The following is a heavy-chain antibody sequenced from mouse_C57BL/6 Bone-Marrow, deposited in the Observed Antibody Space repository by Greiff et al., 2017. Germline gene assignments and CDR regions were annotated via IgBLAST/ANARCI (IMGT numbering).Heavy chain of an antibody. J-gene: IGHJ4*01. D-gene: IGHD4-1*01. Sequence: VQLQQSGAELARPGASVKLSCKASGYTFTSYGISWVKQSTGQGLEWIGEIYPRSGNTYYNEKFKGKATLTADKSSSTAYMELRSLTSEDSAVYFCARWKLGRDPYYAMDYWCQGTSVTVSS. CDR2: IYPRSGNT. V-gene: IGHV1-81*01. CDR1: GYTFTSYG. CDR3: ARWKLGRDPYYAMDY.